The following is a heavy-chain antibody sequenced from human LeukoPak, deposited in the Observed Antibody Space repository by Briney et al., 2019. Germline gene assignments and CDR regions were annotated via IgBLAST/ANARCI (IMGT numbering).Heavy chain of an antibody. J-gene: IGHJ6*02. CDR3: ARAPGGRGYAYYYYGMDV. CDR2: IKQDGSEK. Sequence: PGGSLRLSCAASGFTFSSYWMSWVRQAPGKGLEWVANIKQDGSEKYYVDSVKGRFTISRDNAKNSLYLQMNSLRAEDTAVYYCARAPGGRGYAYYYYGMDVWGQGTTVTVSS. CDR1: GFTFSSYW. V-gene: IGHV3-7*03. D-gene: IGHD5-12*01.